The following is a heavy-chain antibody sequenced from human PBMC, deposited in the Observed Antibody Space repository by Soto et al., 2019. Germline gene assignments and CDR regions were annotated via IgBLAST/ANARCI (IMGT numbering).Heavy chain of an antibody. CDR1: GISFSNYW. D-gene: IGHD1-26*01. J-gene: IGHJ4*02. Sequence: EVQLVESGGGLVRPGGSLRLSCAASGISFSNYWMTWVRQAPGKGLEWVANVKQDGSGKYYVDSVTGRFTISRDNAKNSLYLQMNSLRVEDTALYYCATAGVGITTGDFHFWGQGTLVTVSS. V-gene: IGHV3-7*01. CDR2: VKQDGSGK. CDR3: ATAGVGITTGDFHF.